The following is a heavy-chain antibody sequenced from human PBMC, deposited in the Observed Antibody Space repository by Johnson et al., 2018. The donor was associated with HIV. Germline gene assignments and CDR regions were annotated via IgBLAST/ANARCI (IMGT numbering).Heavy chain of an antibody. Sequence: VQLVESGGGLIQPGGSLRLSCAASGFTVSSNYMSWVRQAPGKGLEWVSVIYSGGSTYYADSVKGRFTISRDNSKNTLYLQMNSLRVEDTAVYYCAREEWGLFGGDALDIWGQGTMVTVSS. CDR1: GFTVSSNY. CDR3: AREEWGLFGGDALDI. CDR2: IYSGGST. J-gene: IGHJ3*02. V-gene: IGHV3-53*01. D-gene: IGHD3-3*01.